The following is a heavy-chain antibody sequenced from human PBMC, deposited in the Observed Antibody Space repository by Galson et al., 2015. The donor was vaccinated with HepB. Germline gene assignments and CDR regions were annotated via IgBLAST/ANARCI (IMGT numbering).Heavy chain of an antibody. CDR1: GYTFTDYY. Sequence: SVKVSCKASGYTFTDYYIHWVRQAPGQGPEWMGRINPNSGATNYAQKFQGRVTMTRDTSISTAYMELSSLRSDDTVVYYCARGKGGNYGSGSLDYWGQGTPVTVSS. J-gene: IGHJ4*02. V-gene: IGHV1-2*05. CDR3: ARGKGGNYGSGSLDY. D-gene: IGHD3-10*01. CDR2: INPNSGAT.